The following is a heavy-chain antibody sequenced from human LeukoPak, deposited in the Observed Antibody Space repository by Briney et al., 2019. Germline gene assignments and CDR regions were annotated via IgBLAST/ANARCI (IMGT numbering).Heavy chain of an antibody. CDR1: RFIFSDYY. J-gene: IGHJ4*02. D-gene: IGHD5-18*01. Sequence: GGSLRLSCAASRFIFSDYYMTWIRQAPGKGLEWLSYISSSGSTIYYADSVKGRFTISRDNAKNSLYLQMNSLRAEDTAVYYCARDQRYSYGYDNWGQGTLVTVSS. V-gene: IGHV3-11*01. CDR2: ISSSGSTI. CDR3: ARDQRYSYGYDN.